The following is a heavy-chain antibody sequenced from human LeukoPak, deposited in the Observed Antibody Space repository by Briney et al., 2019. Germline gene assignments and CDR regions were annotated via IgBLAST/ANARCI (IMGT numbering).Heavy chain of an antibody. CDR1: GFTFTSYA. CDR3: ARAHRGLDAFDI. V-gene: IGHV3-23*01. D-gene: IGHD3-10*01. CDR2: ISGSGGST. J-gene: IGHJ3*02. Sequence: GGSLRLSCAASGFTFTSYAMSWVRQAPGKGLEWVSAISGSGGSTYYADSVKGRFTISRDNSKNTLYLQMNSLRAEDTAVYYCARAHRGLDAFDIWGQGTMVTVSS.